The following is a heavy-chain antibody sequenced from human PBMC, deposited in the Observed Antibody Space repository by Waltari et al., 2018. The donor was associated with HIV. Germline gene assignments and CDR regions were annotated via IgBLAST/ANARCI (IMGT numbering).Heavy chain of an antibody. CDR2: VSYIGNT. CDR3: VRHKDFYFEPTALFLV. Sequence: QQQLQESGPGLVKPSETLSLTCSVSGGPIFETVFYWGWVRQSPGKGLEWIGSVSYIGNTYDNPSLKSRSTLSVDTNRNQFSLKLSSVTAADTALYYCVRHKDFYFEPTALFLVWGRGILVTVS. J-gene: IGHJ4*02. D-gene: IGHD3-22*01. V-gene: IGHV4-39*01. CDR1: GGPIFETVFY.